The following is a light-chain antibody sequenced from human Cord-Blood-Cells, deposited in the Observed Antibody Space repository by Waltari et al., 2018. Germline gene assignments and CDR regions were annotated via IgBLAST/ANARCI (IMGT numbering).Light chain of an antibody. CDR3: RQSYSTPLT. V-gene: IGKV1-39*01. CDR2: AAS. CDR1: QSISSY. Sequence: DIQMTQSPSSLSASVGDRVTITGRASQSISSYLNWYQQKPGKAPKLLIYAASSLQSGIPSMFSCSGSGTDFTLSISSLQPEDFATYYCRQSYSTPLTFGGGTKVEIK. J-gene: IGKJ4*01.